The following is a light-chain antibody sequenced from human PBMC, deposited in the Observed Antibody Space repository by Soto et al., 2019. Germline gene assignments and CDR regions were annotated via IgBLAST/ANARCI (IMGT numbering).Light chain of an antibody. J-gene: IGLJ2*01. CDR1: SSDVGTYEY. Sequence: QSVLTQPASVSGSPGQSITISCTGTSSDVGTYEYVSWYQHHPGKAPKLMIYDVSNRPSGVSDRFSGSKSGNTASLTISGLQAEDKADYYCSSYASNGDVLFGGGTQLTVL. CDR2: DVS. V-gene: IGLV2-14*03. CDR3: SSYASNGDVL.